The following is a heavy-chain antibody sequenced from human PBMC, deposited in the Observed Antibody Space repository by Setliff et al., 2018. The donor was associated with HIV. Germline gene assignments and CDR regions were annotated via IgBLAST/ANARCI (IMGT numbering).Heavy chain of an antibody. CDR3: ARVPYRSAWFSGGHDAFDV. CDR1: GYTFSSYG. J-gene: IGHJ3*01. Sequence: ASVKVSCKASGYTFSSYGISWVRQAPGQGLEWMGWISGCNGNTKYVQKLQGRVTMTTDTSTRTVYMELRSLRHDDTAEYFCARVPYRSAWFSGGHDAFDVWGQGTMVTVSS. D-gene: IGHD6-19*01. V-gene: IGHV1-18*01. CDR2: ISGCNGNT.